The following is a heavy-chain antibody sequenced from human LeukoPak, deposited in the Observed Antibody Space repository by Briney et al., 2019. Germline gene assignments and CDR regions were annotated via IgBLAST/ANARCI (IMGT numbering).Heavy chain of an antibody. V-gene: IGHV3-21*01. CDR1: GFTFSSYS. CDR2: ISSSSSYI. J-gene: IGHJ5*02. CDR3: AREEGRPAVYCSGGSCPIGFDP. D-gene: IGHD2-15*01. Sequence: GGSLRLSCAASGFTFSSYSMNWVRQAPGKGLEWVSSISSSSSYIYYADSVKGRFTISRDNAKNSLYLQMNSLRAEDTAVYYCAREEGRPAVYCSGGSCPIGFDPWGQGTLVTVSS.